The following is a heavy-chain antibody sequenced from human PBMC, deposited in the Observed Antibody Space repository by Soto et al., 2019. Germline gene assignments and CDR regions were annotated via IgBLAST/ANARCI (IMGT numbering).Heavy chain of an antibody. CDR2: MNPNSGNT. J-gene: IGHJ6*03. V-gene: IGHV1-8*01. Sequence: ASVKVSCKASGYTLTSYDINWVRQATGQGLEWMGWMNPNSGNTGYAQKFQGRVTMTRNTSISTAYMELSSLRSEDTAVYYCAGGGGGAAADVEIYYYYYYMDVWGKGTTVTVSS. CDR3: AGGGGGAAADVEIYYYYYYMDV. CDR1: GYTLTSYD. D-gene: IGHD6-13*01.